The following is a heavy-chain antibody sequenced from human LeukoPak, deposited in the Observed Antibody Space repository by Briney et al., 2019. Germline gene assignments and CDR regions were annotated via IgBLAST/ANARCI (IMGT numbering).Heavy chain of an antibody. J-gene: IGHJ4*02. D-gene: IGHD3-3*01. CDR1: GFIFSDYT. CDR2: IHTSSDYV. Sequence: GGSLRLSCAASGFIFSDYTMNWVRQTPGLAPEWISSIHTSSDYVYYSDSVKGRFISSRDNAKNSLYLQMNSLRVEDTGVYYCTRKSAPFDLWGQGILVTVSS. V-gene: IGHV3-21*01. CDR3: TRKSAPFDL.